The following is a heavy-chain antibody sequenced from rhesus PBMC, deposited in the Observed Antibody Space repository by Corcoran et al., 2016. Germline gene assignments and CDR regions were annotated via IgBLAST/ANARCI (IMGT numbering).Heavy chain of an antibody. CDR2: VYGNRGST. CDR1: GGSLRGDYD. V-gene: IGHV4-76*01. J-gene: IGHJ4*01. Sequence: QVQLQESGPGLVKPSETLSLTCAVSGGSLRGDYDWSWIRPPPGKGLEWFAYVYGNRGSTDFNPSLKTRVTISKDTSKNQFSLKLSSMTAADTAVYYCSPGAAAAGQNFDYWGQGVLVTVSS. CDR3: SPGAAAAGQNFDY. D-gene: IGHD6S26*01.